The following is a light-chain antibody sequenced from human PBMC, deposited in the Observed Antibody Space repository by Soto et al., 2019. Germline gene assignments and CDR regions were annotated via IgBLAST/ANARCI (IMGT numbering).Light chain of an antibody. CDR2: GAS. CDR1: QSVSSIY. J-gene: IGKJ5*01. Sequence: EIVLTQSPGTLSLSPGERATLSCRASQSVSSIYLAWYQQKPGQGPRLLIYGASSRATGIPDRFSGSGSGTDFTRTISRLETEDFAVYYCQQYGNLITVGQGTRLEIK. V-gene: IGKV3-20*01. CDR3: QQYGNLIT.